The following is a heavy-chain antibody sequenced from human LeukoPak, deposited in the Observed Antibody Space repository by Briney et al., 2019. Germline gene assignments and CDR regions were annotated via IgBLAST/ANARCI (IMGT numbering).Heavy chain of an antibody. V-gene: IGHV1-2*04. CDR1: GYTFTCYY. Sequence: ASVTVSCKASGYTFTCYYMHWVRQAPGQGLEWMGWINPNSGGTNYAQKFQGWVTMTRDTSISTAYMELSRLRSDDTAVYYCARSLSLILTGARENWFDPWGQGTLVTVSS. CDR2: INPNSGGT. CDR3: ARSLSLILTGARENWFDP. D-gene: IGHD3-9*01. J-gene: IGHJ5*02.